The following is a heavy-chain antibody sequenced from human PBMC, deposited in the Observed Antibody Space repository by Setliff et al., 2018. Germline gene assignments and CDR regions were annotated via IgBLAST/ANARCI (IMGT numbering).Heavy chain of an antibody. CDR3: ARALGGNYFDY. D-gene: IGHD2-15*01. CDR2: ISSSGSTT. CDR1: GFTFSDHY. Sequence: PGGSLRLSCAASGFTFSDHYMTWIRQAPGKGLEWVSYISSSGSTTLYADSVRGRFSISRDNIKNSLYLQMNSLRSEDTAVYYGARALGGNYFDYWGPGILVTVSS. J-gene: IGHJ4*02. V-gene: IGHV3-11*01.